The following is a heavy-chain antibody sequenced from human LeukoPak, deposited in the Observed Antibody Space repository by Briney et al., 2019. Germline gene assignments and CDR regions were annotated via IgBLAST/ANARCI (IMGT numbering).Heavy chain of an antibody. CDR2: IYTSGVT. CDR1: GGSISSYY. CDR3: TGLGYCTNGECWGNWFDP. J-gene: IGHJ5*02. Sequence: PSETLSLTCTVSGGSISSYYWSWIRQPAGKGLEWIGRIYTSGVTNYSPSLKSRVTISVDKSKNQFSLNLSSVTAADTAVYYCTGLGYCTNGECWGNWFDPWGQGTLVTVSS. D-gene: IGHD2-8*01. V-gene: IGHV4-4*07.